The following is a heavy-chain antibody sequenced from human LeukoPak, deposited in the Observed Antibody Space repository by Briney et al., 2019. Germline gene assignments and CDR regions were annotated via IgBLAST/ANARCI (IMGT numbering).Heavy chain of an antibody. CDR3: ASAPYYDSSGYLLH. CDR2: IYPGDSDT. D-gene: IGHD3-22*01. V-gene: IGHV5-51*01. CDR1: GYSLTSYW. J-gene: IGHJ4*02. Sequence: GESLKTSCKGSGYSLTSYWIGWVRQMPGKGLEWMGIIYPGDSDTRYSPSFQGQVAISADKSISTAYLQWSSLKASDTAMYYCASAPYYDSSGYLLHWGQGTLVTVSS.